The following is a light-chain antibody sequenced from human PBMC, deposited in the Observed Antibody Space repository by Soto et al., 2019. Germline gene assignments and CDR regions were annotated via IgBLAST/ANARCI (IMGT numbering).Light chain of an antibody. CDR1: QSISSY. J-gene: IGKJ1*01. CDR2: AAS. Sequence: DIQMTQSPSSLSASVGDRVTITCRASQSISSYLNWYQHKPGKAPKLLIYAASSLQSGVPSRFSGSESGTDFTLTISSLQPEDFATYYCQQTHSTPQTFGQGTKVDIK. CDR3: QQTHSTPQT. V-gene: IGKV1-39*01.